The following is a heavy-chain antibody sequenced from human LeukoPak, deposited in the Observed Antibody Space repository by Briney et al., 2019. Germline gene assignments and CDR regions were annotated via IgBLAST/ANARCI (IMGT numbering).Heavy chain of an antibody. J-gene: IGHJ4*02. CDR3: ARDTSGYDPF. D-gene: IGHD5-12*01. CDR2: IKQDGREK. CDR1: GFNFNNYY. Sequence: GGSLRLSCAASGFNFNNYYMSWVRQAPGKGLEWVANIKQDGREKNYVDSVRGRFTISRDKAKNSLYLQLNSLRVEDTAVYYCARDTSGYDPFWGQGTLVTVSS. V-gene: IGHV3-7*05.